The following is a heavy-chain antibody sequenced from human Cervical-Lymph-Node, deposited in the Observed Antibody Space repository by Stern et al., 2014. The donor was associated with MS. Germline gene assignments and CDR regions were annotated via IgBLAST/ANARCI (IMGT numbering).Heavy chain of an antibody. J-gene: IGHJ6*02. CDR2: INPSGGST. CDR3: AREVAGHRLGMMDV. CDR1: GYTFISYY. V-gene: IGHV1-46*01. Sequence: QVQLVQSGAEVKTPGASVKLSCKASGYTFISYYIHWVRQAPGQGLERMGIINPSGGSTSYAQKFQGRVTMTRDTSTSTVYMELSSLRSEDTAVYYCAREVAGHRLGMMDVWGQGTSVTVSS. D-gene: IGHD6-19*01.